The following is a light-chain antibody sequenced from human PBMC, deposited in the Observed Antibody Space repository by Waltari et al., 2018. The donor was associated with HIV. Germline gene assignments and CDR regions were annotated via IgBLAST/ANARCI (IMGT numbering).Light chain of an antibody. CDR3: YSAPDNSSV. CDR1: ILAKKY. Sequence: SCELTQPSSVSVSPGQTARLTCSGDILAKKYARWFQQKPGQAPVLVIFKDTERPSGIPERFSGSSSGTTVTLTISGAQVEDEADYYCYSAPDNSSVFGGGTKVTVL. V-gene: IGLV3-27*01. J-gene: IGLJ3*02. CDR2: KDT.